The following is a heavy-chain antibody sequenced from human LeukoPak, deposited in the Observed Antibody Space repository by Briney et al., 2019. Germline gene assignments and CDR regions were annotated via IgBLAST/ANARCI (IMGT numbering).Heavy chain of an antibody. CDR1: GGSFSGYY. CDR2: INHSGST. J-gene: IGHJ5*02. V-gene: IGHV4-34*01. Sequence: SETLSLTCAVYGGSFSGYYWSWIRQPPGKGLEWIGEINHSGSTNYNPSLKSRVTISVDTSKDQFSLKLSSVTAADTAVYYCARHSGGTYYVNFDPWGQGTLVTVSS. D-gene: IGHD1-26*01. CDR3: ARHSGGTYYVNFDP.